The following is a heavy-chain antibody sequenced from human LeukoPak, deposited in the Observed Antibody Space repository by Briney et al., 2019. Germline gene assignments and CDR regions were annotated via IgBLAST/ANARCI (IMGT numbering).Heavy chain of an antibody. V-gene: IGHV3-33*03. Sequence: GRSLRLSCAASGFTFSDYGMHWVRQAPGKGLDWLAVIWKDAVNQFHADSVKGRFTTSRDNSKNMLFLQMNDLRAEDTAVYYCVKERAPFDAFDIWGQGTVVSVSS. J-gene: IGHJ3*02. CDR3: VKERAPFDAFDI. CDR1: GFTFSDYG. CDR2: IWKDAVNQ.